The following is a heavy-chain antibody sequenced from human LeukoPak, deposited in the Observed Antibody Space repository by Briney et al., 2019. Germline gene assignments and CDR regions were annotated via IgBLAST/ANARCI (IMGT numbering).Heavy chain of an antibody. V-gene: IGHV3-23*01. J-gene: IGHJ5*02. CDR2: ISSSGVT. D-gene: IGHD6-13*01. CDR1: GFTFSTYG. CDR3: ARGDRGTAAGNNWFNP. Sequence: GGSLRLSCAASGFTFSTYGMFWVRQASGKGLEWVSAISSSGVTYYADSVKGRFTISRDNSKNTLYLQMNSLRVEDTAVYYCARGDRGTAAGNNWFNPWGQGTLVTVSS.